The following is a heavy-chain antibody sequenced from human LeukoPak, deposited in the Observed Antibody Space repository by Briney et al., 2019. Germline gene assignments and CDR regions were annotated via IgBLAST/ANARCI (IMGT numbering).Heavy chain of an antibody. J-gene: IGHJ4*02. CDR2: FDPEDGET. CDR3: ATDWPEYCSSTSCSFDY. Sequence: ASVKVSCKVSGYTLTELSMHWVRQAPGKGLEGMGGFDPEDGETIYAQKFQGRVTMTEDTSTDTAYMELSSLRSEDTAVYYCATDWPEYCSSTSCSFDYWGQGTLVTVSS. D-gene: IGHD2-2*01. V-gene: IGHV1-24*01. CDR1: GYTLTELS.